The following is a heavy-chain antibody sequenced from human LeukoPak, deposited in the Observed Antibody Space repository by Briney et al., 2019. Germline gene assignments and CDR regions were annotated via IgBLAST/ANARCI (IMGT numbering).Heavy chain of an antibody. J-gene: IGHJ4*02. Sequence: ASVTVSFKYSGYTFTPCYIHGVRQAPGQGLEWMGWINPNSGGTKYAQKFQGRVTFTRDKSIRTVYMELNGLTYDDTAGYFCARGYCNTNDCPPGAYWGQGALVTVSS. V-gene: IGHV1-2*02. CDR3: ARGYCNTNDCPPGAY. CDR1: GYTFTPCY. CDR2: INPNSGGT. D-gene: IGHD2/OR15-2a*01.